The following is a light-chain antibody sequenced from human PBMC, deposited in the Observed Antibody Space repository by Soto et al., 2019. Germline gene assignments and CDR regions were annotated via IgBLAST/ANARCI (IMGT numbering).Light chain of an antibody. J-gene: IGLJ1*01. Sequence: QSVLTQPVSVSGSPGQSVTISCTGTSSDVGAYNYVSWYQQHPGKAPKLMIYEVSNRPSGVSNRFSGSKSGNTASLTISGLQTEDEADYYCNSYTGTSTRFVFGTGTKLTV. V-gene: IGLV2-14*01. CDR1: SSDVGAYNY. CDR2: EVS. CDR3: NSYTGTSTRFV.